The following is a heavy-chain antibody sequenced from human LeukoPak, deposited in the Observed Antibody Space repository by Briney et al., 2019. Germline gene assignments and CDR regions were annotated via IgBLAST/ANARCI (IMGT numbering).Heavy chain of an antibody. V-gene: IGHV4-59*01. Sequence: SETLSLTCTVSGGSISSYYWSWIRQPPGKGLEWIGYIYYSGSTNYNPSLKSRVTISVDTSKNQFSLKLSSETAADTAVYYCARVRVGSGSFFPFDYWGQGTLVTVSS. CDR1: GGSISSYY. J-gene: IGHJ4*02. D-gene: IGHD1-26*01. CDR3: ARVRVGSGSFFPFDY. CDR2: IYYSGST.